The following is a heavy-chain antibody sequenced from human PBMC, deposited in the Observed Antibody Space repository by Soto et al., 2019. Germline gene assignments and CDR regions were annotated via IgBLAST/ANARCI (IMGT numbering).Heavy chain of an antibody. Sequence: PSETLSLTCSVSGGSISSYYWSWIRRPPGKGLEWIAYIYYSGSTSYNPSLKSRVSVSVDTSKNQFSLKLTSVTAADTAVYFCVSHRNYIVVSGSFFDSWSQGTXVTVSS. CDR3: VSHRNYIVVSGSFFDS. CDR2: IYYSGST. CDR1: GGSISSYY. J-gene: IGHJ4*02. V-gene: IGHV4-59*08. D-gene: IGHD6-19*01.